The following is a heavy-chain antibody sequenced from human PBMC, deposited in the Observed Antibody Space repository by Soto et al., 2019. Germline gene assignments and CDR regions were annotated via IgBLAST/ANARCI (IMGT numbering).Heavy chain of an antibody. CDR2: INPNSGGT. J-gene: IGHJ5*02. CDR1: GYTVTGYD. Sequence: ASVKVSCKASGYTVTGYDIHWVRQATGQGLEWMGWINPNSGGTNYAQKFQGWVTMTRDTSISTAYMELSRLRSDDTAVYYCARTPTAGTDWFDPWGQGTLVTVSS. D-gene: IGHD6-13*01. V-gene: IGHV1-2*04. CDR3: ARTPTAGTDWFDP.